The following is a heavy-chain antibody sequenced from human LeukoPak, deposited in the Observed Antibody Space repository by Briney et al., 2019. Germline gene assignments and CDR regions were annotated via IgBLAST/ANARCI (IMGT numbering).Heavy chain of an antibody. V-gene: IGHV1-8*01. D-gene: IGHD3-10*01. CDR1: GYTFTSYD. Sequence: ASVKVSCKASGYTFTSYDINWVRQATGQGLEWMGWMNPNSGNTGYAQKFQGRVTMTRNTSISTAYMELSSLRSEDTAVYYCARVPGVYYYGSGGYYSRYGMDVWGQGTTVTVSS. J-gene: IGHJ6*02. CDR3: ARVPGVYYYGSGGYYSRYGMDV. CDR2: MNPNSGNT.